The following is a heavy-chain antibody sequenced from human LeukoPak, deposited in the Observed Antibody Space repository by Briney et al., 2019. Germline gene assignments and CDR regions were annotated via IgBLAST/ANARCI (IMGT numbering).Heavy chain of an antibody. J-gene: IGHJ4*02. V-gene: IGHV4-34*01. CDR3: ARAFDVLTGDFDY. CDR1: GVSFSGYY. CDR2: INHSGST. D-gene: IGHD3-9*01. Sequence: SETLSLTCAVYGVSFSGYYWSWIRQPPGKGLGWIGEINHSGSTNYNPSLKSRVTISVDTSKNQFSLKLSSVTAADTAVYYCARAFDVLTGDFDYWGQGTLVTVSS.